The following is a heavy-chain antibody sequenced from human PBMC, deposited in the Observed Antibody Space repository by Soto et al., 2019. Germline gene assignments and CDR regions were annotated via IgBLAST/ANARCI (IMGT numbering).Heavy chain of an antibody. V-gene: IGHV1-69*05. CDR1: GGTFSSYA. Sequence: SVKVSCKASGGTFSSYAISWVRQAPGQGLEWMGGIIPIFGTANYAQKFQGRVTMTTDTSTSTAYMELRSLRSDDTAVYYCARERGSYCSSTSCYHYYYGMDVWGQGTTVTVSS. D-gene: IGHD2-2*01. J-gene: IGHJ6*02. CDR3: ARERGSYCSSTSCYHYYYGMDV. CDR2: IIPIFGTA.